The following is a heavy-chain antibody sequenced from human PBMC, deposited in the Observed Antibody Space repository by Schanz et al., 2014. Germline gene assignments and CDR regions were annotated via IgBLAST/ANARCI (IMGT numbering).Heavy chain of an antibody. D-gene: IGHD3-22*01. V-gene: IGHV3-30*02. Sequence: QVQLVQSGGGVVQPGGSLRLSCAASGFTFTSYSMHWVRQAPGRGLEWVAFIRYDGSSKYYADSVRGRFTISRDDSKNTLYLQMNSLRPEDTAVVLCSKEDRNHNSDYVYWGQGTLVTVSS. CDR1: GFTFTSYS. CDR3: SKEDRNHNSDYVY. CDR2: IRYDGSSK. J-gene: IGHJ4*02.